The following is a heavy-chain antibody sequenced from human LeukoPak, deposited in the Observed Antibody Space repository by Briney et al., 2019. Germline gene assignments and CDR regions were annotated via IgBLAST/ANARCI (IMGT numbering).Heavy chain of an antibody. D-gene: IGHD3-16*01. V-gene: IGHV4-38-2*02. CDR2: IYQSGST. CDR3: ARVVTWGTYWGKGYFDY. J-gene: IGHJ4*02. CDR1: GYSISIGYY. Sequence: SETLSLTCTVSGYSISIGYYWGWIRQPPGKRLEWIGSIYQSGSTYYNPSLMSRVAISVDSSKNQFSLKLSSVTAADTAVYYCARVVTWGTYWGKGYFDYWGQGTLATVSS.